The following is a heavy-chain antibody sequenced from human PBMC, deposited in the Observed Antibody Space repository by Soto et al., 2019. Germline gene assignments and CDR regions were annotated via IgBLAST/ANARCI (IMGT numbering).Heavy chain of an antibody. CDR3: ASKHEDPDVLLWFGELAY. V-gene: IGHV3-66*01. J-gene: IGHJ4*02. Sequence: EVQLVESGGGLVQPGGSLRLSCAASGFTVSSNYMSWVRQAPGKGLEWVSVIYSGGSTYYADSVKGRFTISRDNSKNTLYLQMNSLRAEDTAVYYCASKHEDPDVLLWFGELAYWGQGTLVTVSS. CDR1: GFTVSSNY. D-gene: IGHD3-10*01. CDR2: IYSGGST.